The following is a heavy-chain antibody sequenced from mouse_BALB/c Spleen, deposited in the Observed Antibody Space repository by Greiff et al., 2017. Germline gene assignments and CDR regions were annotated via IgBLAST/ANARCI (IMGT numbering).Heavy chain of an antibody. D-gene: IGHD1-1*01. J-gene: IGHJ1*01. Sequence: EVQLQQSGPELVKPGASVKMSCKASGYTFTSYVMHWVKQKPGQGLEWIGYINPYNDGTKYNEKFKGKATLTSDKSSSTAYMELSSLTSEDSAVYYCARKGSSYPYWYFDVWGAGTTVTVSS. CDR3: ARKGSSYPYWYFDV. V-gene: IGHV1-14*01. CDR2: INPYNDGT. CDR1: GYTFTSYV.